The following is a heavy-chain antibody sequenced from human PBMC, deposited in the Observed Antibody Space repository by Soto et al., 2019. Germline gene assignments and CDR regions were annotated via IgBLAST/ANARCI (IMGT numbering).Heavy chain of an antibody. V-gene: IGHV4-30-2*01. CDR2: IYHSGST. CDR3: ARGRYYYDSSGHGVVFDY. CDR1: GGSISSGGYS. Sequence: SETLSLTCAVSGGSISSGGYSWSWIRQPPGKGLEWIGYIYHSGSTYYNPSLKSRVTISVDRSKNQFSLKLSSVTAADTAVYYCARGRYYYDSSGHGVVFDYWGQGTLVTVSS. J-gene: IGHJ4*02. D-gene: IGHD3-22*01.